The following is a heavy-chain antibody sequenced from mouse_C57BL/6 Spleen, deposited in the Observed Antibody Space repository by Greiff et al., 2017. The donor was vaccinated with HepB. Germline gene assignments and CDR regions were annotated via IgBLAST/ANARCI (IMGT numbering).Heavy chain of an antibody. Sequence: VQLKESGPELVKPGASVKISCKASGYSFTDYNMNWVKQSNGKSLEWIGVINPNYGTTSYNQKFKGKATLTVDQSSSTAYMQLNSLTSEDSAVYYCASGIYYGYDEASMDYWGQGTSVTVSS. J-gene: IGHJ4*01. CDR1: GYSFTDYN. V-gene: IGHV1-39*01. CDR3: ASGIYYGYDEASMDY. CDR2: INPNYGTT. D-gene: IGHD2-2*01.